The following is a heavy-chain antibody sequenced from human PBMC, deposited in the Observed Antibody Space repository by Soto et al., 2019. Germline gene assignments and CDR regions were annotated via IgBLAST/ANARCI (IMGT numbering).Heavy chain of an antibody. D-gene: IGHD5-12*01. CDR1: VGSISSYY. CDR3: ARDRGSGYQTFDY. Sequence: PSETLSLTCTVSVGSISSYYWSWIRQPPGKGLEWIGYIYYSGSTNYNPSLKSRVTISVDTSKNQFSLKLSSVTAADTAVYYCARDRGSGYQTFDYWGQGTLVTVSS. J-gene: IGHJ4*02. V-gene: IGHV4-59*01. CDR2: IYYSGST.